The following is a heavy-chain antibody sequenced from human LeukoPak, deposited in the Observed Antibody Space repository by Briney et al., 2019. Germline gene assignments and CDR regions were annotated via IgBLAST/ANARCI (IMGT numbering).Heavy chain of an antibody. V-gene: IGHV4-59*08. J-gene: IGHJ4*02. CDR2: IYYSGST. CDR1: GGSISSYY. CDR3: ARHYDSSAYWYYIDY. Sequence: PSETLSLTCTDSGGSISSYYGSWIRQPPGKGLEWIGYIYYSGSTNYNPSLKSRVTISVDTSKNQFSLKLSSVTAADTAVYYCARHYDSSAYWYYIDYWGQGTLVTVSS. D-gene: IGHD3-22*01.